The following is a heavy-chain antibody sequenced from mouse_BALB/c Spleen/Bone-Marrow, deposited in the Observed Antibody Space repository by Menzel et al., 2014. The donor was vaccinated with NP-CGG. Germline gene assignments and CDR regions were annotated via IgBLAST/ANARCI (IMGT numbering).Heavy chain of an antibody. Sequence: EAKLMESGGGLVQPGGSRKLSCAASGFTFSSFGMHWVRQAPEKGLEWVAYISSGSSTIFYADTVKGRFTISRDNPKNALFLQMTRLRSEDTAIYYCTRGGNWEDFDYWGQGATLTVSS. CDR3: TRGGNWEDFDY. CDR2: ISSGSSTI. D-gene: IGHD4-1*01. V-gene: IGHV5-17*02. J-gene: IGHJ2*01. CDR1: GFTFSSFG.